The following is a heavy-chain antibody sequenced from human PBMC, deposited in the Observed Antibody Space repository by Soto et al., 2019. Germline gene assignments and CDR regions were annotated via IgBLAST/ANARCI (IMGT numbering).Heavy chain of an antibody. CDR2: ISVSGSVI. CDR3: ARDGRYCTSTRCYGVFDY. CDR1: GFTFGSYE. Sequence: PGGSLRLSCAASGFTFGSYEMHWVRQAPGKGLEWVSYISVSGSVIYYADSVKGRFTISRDDAKNSLYLLMNNLRAEDTAVYYCARDGRYCTSTRCYGVFDYWGQGTLVTVSS. D-gene: IGHD2-2*01. V-gene: IGHV3-48*03. J-gene: IGHJ4*02.